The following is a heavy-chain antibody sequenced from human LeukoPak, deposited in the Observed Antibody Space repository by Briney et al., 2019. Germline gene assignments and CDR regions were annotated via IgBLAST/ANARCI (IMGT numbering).Heavy chain of an antibody. CDR3: ARHVNLGYYDSSADDY. V-gene: IGHV4-59*08. J-gene: IGHJ4*02. D-gene: IGHD3-22*01. Sequence: SETLSLTCTFSGSSINSYYWSWIRQPPGKGLEWIGYIYYSGSTNYNPSLKSRVTISVDTSKNQFSLKLSSVTAADTAVYYCARHVNLGYYDSSADDYWGQGTLVTVSS. CDR1: GSSINSYY. CDR2: IYYSGST.